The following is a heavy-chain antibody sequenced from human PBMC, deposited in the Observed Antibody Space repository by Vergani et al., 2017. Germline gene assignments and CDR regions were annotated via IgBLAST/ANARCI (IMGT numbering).Heavy chain of an antibody. V-gene: IGHV3-33*06. CDR2: IWYDGSNK. CDR1: GFTFSSYG. J-gene: IGHJ4*02. CDR3: AKDAAQYMDTAMALGH. D-gene: IGHD5-18*01. Sequence: QVQLVESGGGVVQPGRSLRLSCAASGFTFSSYGMHWVRQAPGKGLEWVAVIWYDGSNKYYADSVKGRFTISRDNSKNTLYLQMNSLRAEDTAVYYCAKDAAQYMDTAMALGHWGQGTLVTVSS.